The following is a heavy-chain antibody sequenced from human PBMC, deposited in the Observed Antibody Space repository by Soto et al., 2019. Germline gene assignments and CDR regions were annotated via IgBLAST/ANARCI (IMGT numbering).Heavy chain of an antibody. J-gene: IGHJ4*02. CDR3: ARGHVCRDC. V-gene: IGHV3-48*01. D-gene: IGHD2-8*01. Sequence: EVQLVESGGGFVQPGGSLRLSCAASGFTFSSYSMNWVRQAPGKGLEWLSYISSSSDNIYYADYVKGRFTISRDNAKNSLYLQMNSLRAEDTAVYYCARGHVCRDCWGQVTLVTVSS. CDR1: GFTFSSYS. CDR2: ISSSSDNI.